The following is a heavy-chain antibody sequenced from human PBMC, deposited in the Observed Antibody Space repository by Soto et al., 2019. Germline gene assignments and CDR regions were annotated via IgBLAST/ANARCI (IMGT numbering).Heavy chain of an antibody. CDR2: INPSGSST. Sequence: QVQLVQSGAEVKKPGASVKLSCKASGYTFTSYYMHWVRQAPGQGLEWMGMINPSGSSTSYSQKVQGRVTMTRDTSTSTVYMELSSLRSEDTALYYCARGWTATTTYYSGMDVWGQGTTVTVSS. CDR3: ARGWTATTTYYSGMDV. D-gene: IGHD1-26*01. CDR1: GYTFTSYY. V-gene: IGHV1-46*01. J-gene: IGHJ6*02.